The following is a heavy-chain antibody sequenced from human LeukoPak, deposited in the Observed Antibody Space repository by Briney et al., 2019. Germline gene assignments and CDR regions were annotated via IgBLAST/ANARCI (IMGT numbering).Heavy chain of an antibody. J-gene: IGHJ3*02. CDR2: IKEDGSEK. CDR1: GFTFSTNW. D-gene: IGHD1-20*01. V-gene: IGHV3-7*01. CDR3: ARDEYNWNVDAFDI. Sequence: GGSLRLSCAASGFTFSTNWMTWVRQAPGKGLEWVANIKEDGSEKYYVDSVKGRFTISRDNAKNSLYLQMNSLRAEDTAVYYCARDEYNWNVDAFDIWGQGTVVTVSS.